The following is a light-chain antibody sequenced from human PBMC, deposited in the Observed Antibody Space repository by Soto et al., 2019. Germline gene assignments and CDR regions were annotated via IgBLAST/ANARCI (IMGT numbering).Light chain of an antibody. V-gene: IGKV1D-13*01. J-gene: IGKJ3*01. CDR2: DAS. CDR1: QGISSA. Sequence: AIPLTQSPSSLSASVGDRVTITCRASQGISSALAWYQQKPGKAPKLLIYDASSLESGVASRFSGSTSGTDFILTISSLQPEDFANYYYQQFNNFLFTFGPGTKVDIK. CDR3: QQFNNFLFT.